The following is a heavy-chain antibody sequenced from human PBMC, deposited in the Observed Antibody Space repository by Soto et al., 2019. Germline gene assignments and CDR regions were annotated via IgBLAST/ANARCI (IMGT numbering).Heavy chain of an antibody. Sequence: QVQLVQSGAEVKKPGASVKVSCKASGDTFTDYYIHWVRQAPGQGLEWMGTVNPSGGHTTYAQHFMGRMTMTRDTSTSTLYMELTSLTSEDTAVYYCARGGHVVVVTAALDFWGQGTLVTVSS. CDR1: GDTFTDYY. CDR2: VNPSGGHT. D-gene: IGHD2-21*02. V-gene: IGHV1-46*01. J-gene: IGHJ4*02. CDR3: ARGGHVVVVTAALDF.